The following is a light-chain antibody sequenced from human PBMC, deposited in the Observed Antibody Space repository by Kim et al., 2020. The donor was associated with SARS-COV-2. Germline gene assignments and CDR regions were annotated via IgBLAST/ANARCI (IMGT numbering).Light chain of an antibody. V-gene: IGLV1-47*01. CDR2: RNN. Sequence: ELTQPPSASGTPGQRVTISCSGSSSNIGSNYVYWYQQLPGTAPKLLIYRNNQRPSGVPDRFSGSKSGTSASLAISGLRSEDEADYYCAAWDDSMSGWVFGGGTQLTVL. CDR1: SSNIGSNY. CDR3: AAWDDSMSGWV. J-gene: IGLJ3*02.